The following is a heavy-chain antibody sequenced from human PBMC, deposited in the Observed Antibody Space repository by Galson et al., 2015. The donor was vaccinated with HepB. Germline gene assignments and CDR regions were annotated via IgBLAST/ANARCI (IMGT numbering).Heavy chain of an antibody. CDR2: ILSDGSNE. CDR1: GFTFSSYG. V-gene: IGHV3-30*18. D-gene: IGHD6-6*01. J-gene: IGHJ6*03. Sequence: SLRLSCAGSGFTFSSYGMHWVRQAPGKGLDWVAVILSDGSNEYYADSVKGRFTISRDNSKNTLYLQMNSLRPEDTAVYYCAKDRLYKSRSGRFYYYMDVWGKGTTVTVSS. CDR3: AKDRLYKSRSGRFYYYMDV.